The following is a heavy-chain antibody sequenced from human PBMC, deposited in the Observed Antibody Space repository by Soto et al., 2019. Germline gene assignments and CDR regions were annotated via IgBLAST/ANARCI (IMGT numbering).Heavy chain of an antibody. J-gene: IGHJ2*01. CDR1: GGSISSGGYS. Sequence: SETLSLTCAVSGGSISSGGYSWSRIRQPPGKGLEWIGYIYYSGSTYYNPSPKSRVTISVDTSKNQFSLKLSSVTAADTAVYYCARDPRGYDTAMVGHWYFDLWGRGTLVTVSS. CDR3: ARDPRGYDTAMVGHWYFDL. V-gene: IGHV4-30-2*05. D-gene: IGHD5-18*01. CDR2: IYYSGST.